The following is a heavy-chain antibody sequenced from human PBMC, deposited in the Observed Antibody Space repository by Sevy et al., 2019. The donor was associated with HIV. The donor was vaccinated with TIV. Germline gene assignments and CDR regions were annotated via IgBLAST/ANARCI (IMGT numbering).Heavy chain of an antibody. V-gene: IGHV3-74*01. J-gene: IGHJ4*02. CDR1: GFTFSRYW. CDR2: INSDGSNI. CDR3: VREGGTGTDHFDY. D-gene: IGHD1-7*01. Sequence: GGSLRLSCAASGFTFSRYWMHWVRQAPGKGLVWVSRINSDGSNIDYADSVKGRFTISRDNAKNTVSLQMDSLRAEDTAVYYCVREGGTGTDHFDYWGQGTLVTVSS.